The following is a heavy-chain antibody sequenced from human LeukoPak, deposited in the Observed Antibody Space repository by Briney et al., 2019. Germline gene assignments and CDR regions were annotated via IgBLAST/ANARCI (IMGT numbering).Heavy chain of an antibody. Sequence: GGSLRLSCAASGFTFSSYSMNWVRQAPGKGLEWVSYISSSSSTIYYADSVKGRFTISRDNAKNSLYLQMNSLRAEDTAVYYCARDGPVEVGATMREHAFDIWGQGTMVTVSS. CDR3: ARDGPVEVGATMREHAFDI. V-gene: IGHV3-48*01. D-gene: IGHD1-26*01. CDR1: GFTFSSYS. J-gene: IGHJ3*02. CDR2: ISSSSSTI.